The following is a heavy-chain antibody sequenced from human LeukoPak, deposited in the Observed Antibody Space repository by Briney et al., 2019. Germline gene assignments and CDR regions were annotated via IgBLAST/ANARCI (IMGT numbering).Heavy chain of an antibody. CDR3: AREDYGYRGIDD. Sequence: PSETLSLTCTVSGGSISSYYWSWIQQPPGKGLEWIGYIYYSGSTNYNPSLKSRVTISVDTSKNQFTLKLSSVTAADTAVYYCAREDYGYRGIDDWGQGTLVTVSS. V-gene: IGHV4-59*01. D-gene: IGHD3-10*01. J-gene: IGHJ4*02. CDR2: IYYSGST. CDR1: GGSISSYY.